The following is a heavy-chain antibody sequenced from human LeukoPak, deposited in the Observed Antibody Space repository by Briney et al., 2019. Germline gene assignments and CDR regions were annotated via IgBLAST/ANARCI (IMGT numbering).Heavy chain of an antibody. Sequence: PGGSLRLSCGRSGFAFSFFGMHWVRQAPGKGLEWVAFIQYDGSYKFYADSVQGRFSISRDNSKNTLFLHMNSLATEDTAVYYCAKTSDQLLYSKLDFWGQGTLVTVSS. J-gene: IGHJ4*02. V-gene: IGHV3-30*02. CDR2: IQYDGSYK. D-gene: IGHD2-2*02. CDR3: AKTSDQLLYSKLDF. CDR1: GFAFSFFG.